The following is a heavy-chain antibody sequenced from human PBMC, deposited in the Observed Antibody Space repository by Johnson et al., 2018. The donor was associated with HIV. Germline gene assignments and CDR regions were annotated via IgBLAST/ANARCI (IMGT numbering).Heavy chain of an antibody. J-gene: IGHJ3*02. V-gene: IGHV3-66*03. Sequence: VQPVESGGGLIQPGGSLRLSCAASGFTVSSNYMSWVRPAPGKGLEWVSVIYSGGSTYYEASVQGRFTISRDNSKNTLYLQMTSLRAEDTAVYYCAGEGVAVAGTGDAFDIWGQGTVVTVS. CDR1: GFTVSSNY. CDR2: IYSGGST. CDR3: AGEGVAVAGTGDAFDI. D-gene: IGHD6-19*01.